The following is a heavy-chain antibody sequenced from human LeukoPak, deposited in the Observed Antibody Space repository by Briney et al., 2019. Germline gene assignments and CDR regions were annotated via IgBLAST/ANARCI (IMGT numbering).Heavy chain of an antibody. D-gene: IGHD5-18*01. CDR1: GFTFSSYE. CDR3: AREGRAMATGNFDY. J-gene: IGHJ4*02. Sequence: GGSLRLSCAASGFTFSSYEMNWVRQAPGKGLEWVSYISSSGSTIYYADSVKGRFTISRDNAKNSLYLQMNSLGAEDTAVHYCAREGRAMATGNFDYGGQGTLVTVSS. V-gene: IGHV3-48*03. CDR2: ISSSGSTI.